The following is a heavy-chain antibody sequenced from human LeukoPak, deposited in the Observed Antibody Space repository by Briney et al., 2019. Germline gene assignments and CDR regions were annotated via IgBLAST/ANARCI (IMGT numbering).Heavy chain of an antibody. CDR2: IIPIFGTA. CDR3: ARSRGSLTGYSSGWYWYFDL. D-gene: IGHD6-19*01. J-gene: IGHJ2*01. V-gene: IGHV1-69*13. CDR1: GGTFSSYA. Sequence: SVKVSCKASGGTFSSYAISWVRQAPGQGLVWMGGIIPIFGTANYAQKFQGRVTITADESTSTAYMELSSLRSEDTAVYYCARSRGSLTGYSSGWYWYFDLWGRGTLVTVSS.